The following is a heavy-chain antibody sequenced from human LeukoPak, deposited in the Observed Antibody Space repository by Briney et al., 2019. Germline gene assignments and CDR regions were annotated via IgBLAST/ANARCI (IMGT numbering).Heavy chain of an antibody. Sequence: GASVKVSCKASGYTFTSYGISWVREAPGQGLEWMGWISAYNGNTNYAQKLQGRVTMTTDTSTSTAYMELRSLRSDDTAVYYCARVQYDILTGYRFSSGTNVFDYWGQGTLVTVSS. V-gene: IGHV1-18*01. CDR3: ARVQYDILTGYRFSSGTNVFDY. CDR1: GYTFTSYG. J-gene: IGHJ4*02. D-gene: IGHD3-9*01. CDR2: ISAYNGNT.